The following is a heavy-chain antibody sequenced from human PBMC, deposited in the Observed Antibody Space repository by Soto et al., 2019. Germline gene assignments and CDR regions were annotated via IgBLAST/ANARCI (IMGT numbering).Heavy chain of an antibody. CDR3: AREEYNSYGMDV. CDR2: IYSGGTT. CDR1: GFTVNTHH. Sequence: EVQVVETGGGLIQPGGSLRLSCAASGFTVNTHHMSWVRQAPGEGLEWISLIYSGGTTLYADSVKGRFIISRVQSGNTVFLQMNNLRADDTAVYYCAREEYNSYGMDVWGLGTTVTVSS. D-gene: IGHD1-1*01. V-gene: IGHV3-53*02. J-gene: IGHJ6*02.